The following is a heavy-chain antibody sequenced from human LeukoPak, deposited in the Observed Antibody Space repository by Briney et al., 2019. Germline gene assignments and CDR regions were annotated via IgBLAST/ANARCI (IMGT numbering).Heavy chain of an antibody. CDR3: ARIGRY. CDR1: GGSFSGYC. D-gene: IGHD1-26*01. Sequence: SETLSLTCAVYGGSFSGYCWSWIRQPPGKGLEWIGEINHSGSTNYNPSLKSRVTISVDTSKNQFSLKLSSVTAADTAVYYCARIGRYWGQGTLVTVSS. V-gene: IGHV4-34*01. J-gene: IGHJ4*02. CDR2: INHSGST.